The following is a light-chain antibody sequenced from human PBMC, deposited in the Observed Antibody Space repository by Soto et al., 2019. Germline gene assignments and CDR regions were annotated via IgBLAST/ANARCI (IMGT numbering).Light chain of an antibody. CDR2: DTT. CDR3: LLSYTRARHVV. V-gene: IGLV7-46*01. J-gene: IGLJ2*01. Sequence: QAVVTQEPSLTVSPGGTVTLTCGSSTGAVTSGHYPYWFQQKPGQAPRTLIYDTTKKHSWTPARFSGSLLGGKAALTLTGAQPEDEAEHYCLLSYTRARHVVFGGGTKLTVL. CDR1: TGAVTSGHY.